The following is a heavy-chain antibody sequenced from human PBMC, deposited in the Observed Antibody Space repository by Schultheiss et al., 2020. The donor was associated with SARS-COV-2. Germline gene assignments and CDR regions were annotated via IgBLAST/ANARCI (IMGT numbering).Heavy chain of an antibody. J-gene: IGHJ6*02. Sequence: GGSLRLSCAASGFTFSSYAMSWVRQAPGKGLEWVSAISGSGGSTYYADSVKGRFTISRDNSKNTLYLQMNSLRAEDTAVYYCARTYDFWSGYYTPDYYYYGMDVWGQGTTVTVSS. D-gene: IGHD3-3*01. CDR3: ARTYDFWSGYYTPDYYYYGMDV. CDR2: ISGSGGST. V-gene: IGHV3-23*01. CDR1: GFTFSSYA.